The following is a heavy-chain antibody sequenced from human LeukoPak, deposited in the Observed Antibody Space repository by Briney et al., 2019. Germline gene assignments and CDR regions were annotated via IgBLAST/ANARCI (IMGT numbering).Heavy chain of an antibody. V-gene: IGHV4-59*01. D-gene: IGHD2-15*01. Sequence: PSETLSLTCTVSGGSISSYYWSWIRQPPGKGLEWIGYIYYSGSTNYNPSLKGRVTISVDTSKNQFSLKLSSVTAADTAVYYCARLGYCSGGSCYAHAPYYYYYYMDVWGKGTTVTVSS. J-gene: IGHJ6*03. CDR3: ARLGYCSGGSCYAHAPYYYYYYMDV. CDR1: GGSISSYY. CDR2: IYYSGST.